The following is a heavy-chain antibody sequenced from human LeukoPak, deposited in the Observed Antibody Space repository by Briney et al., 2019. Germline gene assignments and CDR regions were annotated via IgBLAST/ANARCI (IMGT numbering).Heavy chain of an antibody. CDR2: LSDSGAST. J-gene: IGHJ4*02. V-gene: IGHV3-23*01. CDR1: GFTFTNHA. D-gene: IGHD5-24*01. Sequence: GGSLRLSCAASGFTFTNHAMAWVRLAPGKGLEWVSTLSDSGASTYYADSVKGRFTISRDNARNTMYLQMDSLRADDTGVYFCARTPNRDGYSHIDFWGQGALVTVSS. CDR3: ARTPNRDGYSHIDF.